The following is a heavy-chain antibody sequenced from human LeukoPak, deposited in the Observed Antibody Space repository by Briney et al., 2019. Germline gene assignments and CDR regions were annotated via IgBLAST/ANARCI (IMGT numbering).Heavy chain of an antibody. CDR1: GYSFNDYW. V-gene: IGHV5-51*01. J-gene: IGHJ4*01. D-gene: IGHD5-12*01. Sequence: GESLKISCKSSGYSFNDYWIAWVRQMPGKGLEWMGITHPGTSDTRYSPSFQGQVTISADRSISTAFLQWSSLRASDTATYYCARRGYVGYDVAYFYGGAPPQPTYF. CDR3: ARRGYVGYDVAYFYGGAPPQPTYF. CDR2: THPGTSDT.